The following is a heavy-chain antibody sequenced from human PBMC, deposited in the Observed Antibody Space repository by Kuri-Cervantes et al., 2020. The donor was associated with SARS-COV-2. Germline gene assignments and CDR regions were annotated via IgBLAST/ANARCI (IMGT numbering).Heavy chain of an antibody. CDR2: IWNNGSNK. J-gene: IGHJ4*02. CDR3: ARDVGDSGSDY. V-gene: IGHV3-33*08. CDR1: GFTFSTYD. D-gene: IGHD3-10*01. Sequence: GRSMRLSCAASGFTFSTYDMYWVRQAPGKGLEWVAFIWNNGSNKYYADSVKGRFTISRDNSKNTLYLQMDSLRGDDTAVYYCARDVGDSGSDYWGQGTLVTVSS.